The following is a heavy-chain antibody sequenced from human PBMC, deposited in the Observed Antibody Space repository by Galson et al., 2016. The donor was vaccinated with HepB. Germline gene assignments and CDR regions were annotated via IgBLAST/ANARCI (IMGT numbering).Heavy chain of an antibody. D-gene: IGHD1-14*01. CDR2: VKSRLDGGTT. CDR3: SPLPTGRQPYYFDY. V-gene: IGHV3-15*01. Sequence: SLRLSCAASGFTFSHAWMSWVRQAPGKGLEWVGRVKSRLDGGTTDYAAPVKDRFTISRDDSKNTLYLQMNRLRIEDTAVYYCSPLPTGRQPYYFDYWGQGTLVTVSS. CDR1: GFTFSHAW. J-gene: IGHJ4*02.